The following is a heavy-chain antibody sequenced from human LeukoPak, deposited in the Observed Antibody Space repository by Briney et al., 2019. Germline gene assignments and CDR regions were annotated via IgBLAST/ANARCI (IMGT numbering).Heavy chain of an antibody. CDR2: IYTSGST. CDR3: ARVRSGSYREGSYYYYYMDV. J-gene: IGHJ6*03. V-gene: IGHV4-61*02. D-gene: IGHD1-26*01. CDR1: GGSISSGSYY. Sequence: SETLSLTCTVSGGSISSGSYYWSWIRQPAGKGLEWIGRIYTSGSTNYNPSLKSRVTVSVDTSKNQFSLKLSSVTAADTAVYYCARVRSGSYREGSYYYYYMDVWGKGTTVTVSS.